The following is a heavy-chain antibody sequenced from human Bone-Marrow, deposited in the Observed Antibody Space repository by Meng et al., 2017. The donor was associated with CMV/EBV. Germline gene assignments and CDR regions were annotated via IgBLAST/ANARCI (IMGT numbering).Heavy chain of an antibody. J-gene: IGHJ6*02. V-gene: IGHV4-59*12. CDR2: IYYSGST. CDR1: GGSISSYY. D-gene: IGHD3-3*01. Sequence: SETLSLTCTVSGGSISSYYWSWIRQPPGKGLEWIGYIYYSGSTNYNPSLKSRVTISVDTSKNQFSLKLSSVTAADTAVYYCARDNAIFGVVIPLHYYYGMDVWGQGTTVTVSS. CDR3: ARDNAIFGVVIPLHYYYGMDV.